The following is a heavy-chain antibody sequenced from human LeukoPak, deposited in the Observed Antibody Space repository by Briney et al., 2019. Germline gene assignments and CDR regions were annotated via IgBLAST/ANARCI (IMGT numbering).Heavy chain of an antibody. Sequence: GGSLRLSCVASGFTLSSYWMSWVRQAPGKGLEWVANIKQDGSEKYYVDSVMGRFTISRDNAKNSLYLQMNSLRAEDTAVYYCARVERGYHLILRKDYYYYMDVWGKGTTVTVSS. D-gene: IGHD5-12*01. CDR3: ARVERGYHLILRKDYYYYMDV. CDR2: IKQDGSEK. CDR1: GFTLSSYW. V-gene: IGHV3-7*01. J-gene: IGHJ6*03.